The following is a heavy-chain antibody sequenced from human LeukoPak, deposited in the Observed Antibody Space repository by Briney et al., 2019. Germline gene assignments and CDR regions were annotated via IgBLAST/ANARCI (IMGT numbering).Heavy chain of an antibody. CDR2: ISPYNGNT. J-gene: IGHJ4*02. Sequence: GASVKVSCKASGYTFTTYGISWVRQAPGQGLEWTGWISPYNGNTHYIQNLQGRVTMTVDTSTNTASMELRSLRSDDTAVYYCARDLLGSPNGGYGDFNIFDMWGQGTLVIVSS. D-gene: IGHD4-17*01. CDR1: GYTFTTYG. V-gene: IGHV1-18*01. CDR3: ARDLLGSPNGGYGDFNIFDM.